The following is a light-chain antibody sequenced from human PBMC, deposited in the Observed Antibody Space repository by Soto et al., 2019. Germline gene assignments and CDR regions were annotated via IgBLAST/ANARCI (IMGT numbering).Light chain of an antibody. CDR3: SSHAGSNTA. CDR2: EVN. Sequence: QSALTQPPSASGSPGQSVTISCTGTSSDVGGYDHVSWLQQHPGRAPKFLIYEVNKRPSGVPDRFSGSKSGNTASLTVSRHQAEDEADYYCSSHAGSNTAFGSETELTVL. J-gene: IGLJ1*01. CDR1: SSDVGGYDH. V-gene: IGLV2-8*01.